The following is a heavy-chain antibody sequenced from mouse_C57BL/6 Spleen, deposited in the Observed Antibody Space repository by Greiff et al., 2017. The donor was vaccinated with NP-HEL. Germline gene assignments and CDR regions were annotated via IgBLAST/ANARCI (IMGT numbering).Heavy chain of an antibody. J-gene: IGHJ2*01. D-gene: IGHD1-1*01. V-gene: IGHV1-69*01. Sequence: QVQLQQSGAELVMPGASVKLSCKASGYTFTSYWMHWVKQRPGQGLEWIGEIDPSDSYTNYNQKFKGESTLTVDKSSSTAYMQLSSLTSEDSAVYYCARTYYYGSSFDYWGQGTTLTVSS. CDR2: IDPSDSYT. CDR1: GYTFTSYW. CDR3: ARTYYYGSSFDY.